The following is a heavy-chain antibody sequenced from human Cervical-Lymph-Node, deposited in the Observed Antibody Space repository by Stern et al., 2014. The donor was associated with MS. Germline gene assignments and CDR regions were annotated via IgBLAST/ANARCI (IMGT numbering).Heavy chain of an antibody. CDR2: ISSSSSTT. CDR3: ARVTVTTSYFYYGMDV. J-gene: IGHJ6*02. Sequence: EVQLVESGGGLVQRGGSLRLSCVASGFTFSTYSMNWVRQAPGKGLEWVLYISSSSSTTYYADSVKGRFTISRDNAKNSLYLQMNSLRDEDTAVYYCARVTVTTSYFYYGMDVWGQGTTVTVSS. D-gene: IGHD4-17*01. CDR1: GFTFSTYS. V-gene: IGHV3-48*02.